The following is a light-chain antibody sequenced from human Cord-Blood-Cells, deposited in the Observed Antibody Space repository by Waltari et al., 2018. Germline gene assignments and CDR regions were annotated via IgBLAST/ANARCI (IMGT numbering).Light chain of an antibody. Sequence: QYVFPQPPSVSPAPGPKVPTSCSGSRSHIGKHYVPWYQQLPGTAPKLLVYDNNKRPSGIPDRVSASKSGTSATLGITGLQTGDEADYYCGTWDSSLSAVVCGGGTKLTVL. CDR1: RSHIGKHY. CDR3: GTWDSSLSAVV. V-gene: IGLV1-51*01. CDR2: DNN. J-gene: IGLJ2*01.